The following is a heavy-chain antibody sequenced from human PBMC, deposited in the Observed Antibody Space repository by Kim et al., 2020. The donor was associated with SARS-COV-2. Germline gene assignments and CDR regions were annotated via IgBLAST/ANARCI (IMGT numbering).Heavy chain of an antibody. CDR2: IYYSGST. Sequence: SETLSLTCTVSGGSISSYYWSWIRQPPGKGLEWIGYIYYSGSTNYNPSLKSRVTISVDTSKNQFSLKLSSVTAADTAVYYCARDQPHSSGWPLDYYGMDGWGQGTTVTVSS. CDR3: ARDQPHSSGWPLDYYGMDG. J-gene: IGHJ6*02. V-gene: IGHV4-59*01. D-gene: IGHD6-19*01. CDR1: GGSISSYY.